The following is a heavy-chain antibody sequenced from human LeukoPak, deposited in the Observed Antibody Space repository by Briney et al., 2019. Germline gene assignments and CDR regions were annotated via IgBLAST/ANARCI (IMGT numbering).Heavy chain of an antibody. CDR3: ARDKASGSSYGSSFHF. CDR1: GFTFTTYW. J-gene: IGHJ3*01. Sequence: PGGSLRLSCAASGFTFTTYWMTWVRQAPGKGLEWVATIKQDGSEKYYVDSVKGRFTISRDYAKKSLFLQMNSLRVEDTALYYCARDKASGSSYGSSFHFWGQGTMVTVSS. D-gene: IGHD1-26*01. V-gene: IGHV3-7*01. CDR2: IKQDGSEK.